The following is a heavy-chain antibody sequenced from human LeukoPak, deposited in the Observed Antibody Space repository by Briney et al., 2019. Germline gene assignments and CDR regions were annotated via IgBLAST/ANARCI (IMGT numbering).Heavy chain of an antibody. CDR3: AREGFTSTWLYYYYYMDV. J-gene: IGHJ6*03. D-gene: IGHD6-13*01. CDR2: ISNDGRNK. CDR1: GFTFSSYG. V-gene: IGHV3-30*04. Sequence: GGSLRLSCAASGFTFSSYGVHWVRQAPGKGLGWVAVISNDGRNKNYADSVRGRFTISRDNSKNGLHLQMNSLRPEDTAIYYCAREGFTSTWLYYYYYMDVWGKGTTVTVSS.